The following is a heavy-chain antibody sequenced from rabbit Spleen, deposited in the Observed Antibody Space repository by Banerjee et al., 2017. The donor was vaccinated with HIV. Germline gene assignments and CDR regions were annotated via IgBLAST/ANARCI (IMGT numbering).Heavy chain of an antibody. CDR2: INSGSSDNT. J-gene: IGHJ4*01. D-gene: IGHD6-1*01. V-gene: IGHV1S45*01. CDR1: GFSFSAAYY. Sequence: QEQLEESGGDLVKPEGSLTLTCTASGFSFSAAYYICWVRQAPGKGLEWIACINSGSSDNTYYATWAKGRFTISKTSSTTVTLQMNSLTAADTATYFCAKEAGDAAYDYATPFSLWGPGTLVTVS. CDR3: AKEAGDAAYDYATPFSL.